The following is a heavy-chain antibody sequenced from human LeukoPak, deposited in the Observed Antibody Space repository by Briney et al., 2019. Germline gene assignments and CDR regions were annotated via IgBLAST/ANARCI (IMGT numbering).Heavy chain of an antibody. J-gene: IGHJ6*03. V-gene: IGHV3-23*01. CDR2: ISGSGGGT. CDR3: ASSTSWNYYYYMDV. CDR1: GFTFSSYA. D-gene: IGHD2-2*01. Sequence: GGSLRLSCAASGFTFSSYAMSWVRQAPGKGLEWVSAISGSGGGTYYADSVKGRFTISRDNSKNTLYLQMNSLRAEDTAVYYCASSTSWNYYYYMDVWGKGTTVTVSS.